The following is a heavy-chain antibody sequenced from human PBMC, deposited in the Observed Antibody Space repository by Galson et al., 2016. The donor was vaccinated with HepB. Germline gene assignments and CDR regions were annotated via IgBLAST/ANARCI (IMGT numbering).Heavy chain of an antibody. CDR2: IKSRDDGETT. Sequence: SLRLSCAGSGFTFSNAWMNWVRQAPGKGLEWVGRIKSRDDGETTDYAAPVKGRFTISRDDSKKTLYLQMNSLKNEDTAVYFCTTSLTSGTRNYWGQGTLVTVSS. J-gene: IGHJ4*02. D-gene: IGHD3-10*01. CDR3: TTSLTSGTRNY. V-gene: IGHV3-15*07. CDR1: GFTFSNAW.